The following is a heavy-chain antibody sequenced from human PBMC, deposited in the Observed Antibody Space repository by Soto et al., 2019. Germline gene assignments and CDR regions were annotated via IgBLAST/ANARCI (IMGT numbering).Heavy chain of an antibody. V-gene: IGHV1-18*01. Sequence: QVQLVQSGAEVKKPGASVKVSCKASGYTFTMSGISWVRQAPGQGLEWMGWISGYNGNTNYEQKFQDRVTMTTDTSTTTAYMELRSLRSADTAVYYCAREGPRPYYYYGMDVWGQGTTVTVSS. CDR2: ISGYNGNT. CDR3: AREGPRPYYYYGMDV. J-gene: IGHJ6*02. CDR1: GYTFTMSG.